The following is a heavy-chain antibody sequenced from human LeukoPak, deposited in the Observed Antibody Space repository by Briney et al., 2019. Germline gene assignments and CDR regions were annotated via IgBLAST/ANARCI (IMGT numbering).Heavy chain of an antibody. CDR3: AKDLTRDYVFYNPDAFHI. CDR1: GFTFSNYG. CDR2: ISYDGSNK. V-gene: IGHV3-30*18. Sequence: GGSLRLSCAAAGFTFSNYGMHWVRQAPGKGLEWVAVISYDGSNKYYADSVKGRFTISRDNSKNTLYLQMDSLRAEDTAVHFCAKDLTRDYVFYNPDAFHIWGQGTMVTVSS. J-gene: IGHJ3*02. D-gene: IGHD4-17*01.